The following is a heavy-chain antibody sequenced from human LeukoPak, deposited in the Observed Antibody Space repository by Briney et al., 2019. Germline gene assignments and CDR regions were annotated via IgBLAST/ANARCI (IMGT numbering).Heavy chain of an antibody. CDR2: ISSSSSTR. Sequence: GGSLRLSCAASGFTFSGYSINWVRQAPGKGLEWISYISSSSSTRYYADSVRGRFTISRDNAKNSLYLQMNSLRDEDTAVYYCARVVGSTMRAPFDFWGQGMLVTVSS. D-gene: IGHD1-26*01. CDR3: ARVVGSTMRAPFDF. V-gene: IGHV3-48*02. CDR1: GFTFSGYS. J-gene: IGHJ4*02.